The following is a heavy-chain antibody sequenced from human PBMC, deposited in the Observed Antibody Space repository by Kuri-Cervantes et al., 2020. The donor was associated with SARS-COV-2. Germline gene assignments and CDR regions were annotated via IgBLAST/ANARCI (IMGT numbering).Heavy chain of an antibody. V-gene: IGHV4-59*08. CDR1: GGSISSYY. D-gene: IGHD6-19*01. CDR2: IYYSGST. J-gene: IGHJ4*02. CDR3: ARHPHAVAGPIDY. Sequence: GSLRLSCTVSGGSISSYYWSWIRQPPGKGLEWIGYIYYSGSTKYNPSLKIRVTISVDASKNQFSLKLSSVTAADTAVYYCARHPHAVAGPIDYWGQGTLVTVSS.